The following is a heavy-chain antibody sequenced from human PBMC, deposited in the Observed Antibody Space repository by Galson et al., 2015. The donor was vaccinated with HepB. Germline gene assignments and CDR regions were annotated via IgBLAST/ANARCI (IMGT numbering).Heavy chain of an antibody. CDR3: ARALPSGIRGGRVFDH. CDR1: GFIFSLYS. Sequence: SLRLSCAASGFIFSLYSMNWVRQAPGKGLEWVSSISSSGSYIYYGDSVKGRCTVSRDSAKTSVYLQMNSLRGDDTAVYYCARALPSGIRGGRVFDHWGQGTLVTVSS. D-gene: IGHD3-10*01. CDR2: ISSSGSYI. J-gene: IGHJ4*02. V-gene: IGHV3-21*01.